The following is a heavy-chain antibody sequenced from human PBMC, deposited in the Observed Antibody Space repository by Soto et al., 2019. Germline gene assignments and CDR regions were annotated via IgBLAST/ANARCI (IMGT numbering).Heavy chain of an antibody. Sequence: QVLLQQWGAGLLKASETLSLTCAVYGGSFSDNYWSWIRQPPGKGLEWIGEINHSGSTNDNPSLKSRVTRSVDTSKSQFSLKLSSVTGADTAVYYCAREGVGDFWSGYYRYYYMGGWGKGTTVTVSS. CDR2: INHSGST. CDR1: GGSFSDNY. J-gene: IGHJ6*03. CDR3: AREGVGDFWSGYYRYYYMGG. V-gene: IGHV4-34*01. D-gene: IGHD3-3*01.